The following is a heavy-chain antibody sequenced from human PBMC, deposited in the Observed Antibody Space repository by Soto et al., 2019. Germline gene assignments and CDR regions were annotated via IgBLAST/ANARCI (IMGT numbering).Heavy chain of an antibody. Sequence: GGSLRLSCEASGFTFSTSAMSWVRQAPGKGLEWVSTISDSGSTYYVDSVKGRFTISRDISKNTLYLQVNSLRAEDTAVYYCAKVWVVDGYCSRTSCLYYFHHWGQGTLVTVSS. CDR3: AKVWVVDGYCSRTSCLYYFHH. CDR1: GFTFSTSA. V-gene: IGHV3-23*01. CDR2: ISDSGST. D-gene: IGHD2-2*03. J-gene: IGHJ4*02.